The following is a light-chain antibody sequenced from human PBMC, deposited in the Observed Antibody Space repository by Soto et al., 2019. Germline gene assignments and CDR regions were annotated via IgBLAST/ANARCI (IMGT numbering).Light chain of an antibody. CDR2: AAS. V-gene: IGKV1-39*01. J-gene: IGKJ2*01. CDR3: QQSYSTPFMYT. Sequence: DIQMTQSPSSLSASVGERVTITCRASQSISSNLNWYQQKPGKAPKLLIYAASSLQSGVPSRFSGSGSGTDFTLTISSLQPEDFATYYCQQSYSTPFMYTFGQGTKLEIK. CDR1: QSISSN.